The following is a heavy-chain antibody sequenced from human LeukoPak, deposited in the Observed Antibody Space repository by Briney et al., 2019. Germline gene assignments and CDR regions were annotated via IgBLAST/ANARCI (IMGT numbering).Heavy chain of an antibody. Sequence: GGSLRLSCAASGFTFSSYAMSWVRQAPGKGLEWVSTISGSSGNTYYAESVKGRFTISRDISKNTLYLQMHSLRAEDTAVYYCARDLYSGYDSSDYWGQGTLVTVSS. J-gene: IGHJ4*02. CDR1: GFTFSSYA. CDR2: ISGSSGNT. D-gene: IGHD5-12*01. V-gene: IGHV3-23*01. CDR3: ARDLYSGYDSSDY.